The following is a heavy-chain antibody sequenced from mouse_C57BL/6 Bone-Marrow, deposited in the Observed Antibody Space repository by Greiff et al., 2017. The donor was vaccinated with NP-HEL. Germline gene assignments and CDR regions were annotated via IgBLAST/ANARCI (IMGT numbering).Heavy chain of an antibody. Sequence: QVQLQQPGAELVKPGASVKLSCKASGYTFTSYWMHWVKQRPGQGLEWIGMIHPNSGSTNYNEKFKSKATLTVDKSSSTAYMQLSSLTSEDSEVDYCVRSGRSSWYFDVWGTGTTVTVSS. CDR1: GYTFTSYW. CDR2: IHPNSGST. D-gene: IGHD1-1*01. J-gene: IGHJ1*03. CDR3: VRSGRSSWYFDV. V-gene: IGHV1-64*01.